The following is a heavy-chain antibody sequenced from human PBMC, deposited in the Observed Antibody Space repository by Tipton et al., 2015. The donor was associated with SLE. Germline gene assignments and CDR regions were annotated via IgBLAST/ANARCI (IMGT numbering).Heavy chain of an antibody. Sequence: TLSLTCAVYGGSFSGFYWNWIRQPPGKGLEWIGEIDDSGSTNYNPSLKSRVTISLDTSKNQFSLKLSSVTAADTAVYYCASMIVVIPVEARRDGMDVWGQGTTVTVSS. CDR2: IDDSGST. CDR1: GGSFSGFY. J-gene: IGHJ6*02. D-gene: IGHD2-2*01. V-gene: IGHV4-34*01. CDR3: ASMIVVIPVEARRDGMDV.